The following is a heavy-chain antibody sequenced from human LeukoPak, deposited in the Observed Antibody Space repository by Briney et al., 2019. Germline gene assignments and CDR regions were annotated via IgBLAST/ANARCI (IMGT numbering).Heavy chain of an antibody. Sequence: ASVKVSCKASGYTFTSYGIIWVRQAPGQGLEWMGWISAYNGNTNYAQKLQGRVTMTRDTSISTAYMELSRLRSDDTAVYYCASLEMTTVTDGGAFDIWGQGTMVTVSS. CDR2: ISAYNGNT. CDR1: GYTFTSYG. CDR3: ASLEMTTVTDGGAFDI. J-gene: IGHJ3*02. D-gene: IGHD4-17*01. V-gene: IGHV1-18*01.